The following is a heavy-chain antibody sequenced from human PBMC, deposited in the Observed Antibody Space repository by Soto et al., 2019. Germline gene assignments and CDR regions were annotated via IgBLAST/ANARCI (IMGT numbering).Heavy chain of an antibody. V-gene: IGHV3-23*01. D-gene: IGHD2-2*02. CDR3: AKEGVCSSTSCYNNWFDP. CDR1: GFTFSSYA. Sequence: SGGSLRLSCAASGFTFSSYAMSWVRQAPWKGLEWVSAISGSGGSTYYADSVKGRFTISRDNSKNTLYLQMNSLRAEDTAVYYCAKEGVCSSTSCYNNWFDPWGQGTLVTVSS. J-gene: IGHJ5*02. CDR2: ISGSGGST.